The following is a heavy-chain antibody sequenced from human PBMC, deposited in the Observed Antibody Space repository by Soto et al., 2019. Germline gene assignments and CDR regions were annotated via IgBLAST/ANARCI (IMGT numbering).Heavy chain of an antibody. CDR2: VSAYDGAT. V-gene: IGHV1-18*01. J-gene: IGHJ4*02. Sequence: QVQLVQSATEVVKPRASVRVSCKASGYVFTGWGISWVRQVPGQGLEWVGWVSAYDGATRSSEKLQGRISVTRDKSTSTVYMDLTNLRSDDAAVYYCARDRAGLLEFWGQGTLVTVSS. D-gene: IGHD3-10*01. CDR1: GYVFTGWG. CDR3: ARDRAGLLEF.